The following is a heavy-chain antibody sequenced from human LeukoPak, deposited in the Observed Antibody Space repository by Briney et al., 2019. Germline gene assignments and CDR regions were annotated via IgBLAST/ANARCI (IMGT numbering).Heavy chain of an antibody. D-gene: IGHD3-16*01. J-gene: IGHJ4*02. CDR3: ALQWDYDYVWGTRRYYFDY. CDR2: IYYSGST. V-gene: IGHV4-39*01. Sequence: PSETLSLTCTVSGGSIGSSSYYWGWIRQPPGKGLERIGSIYYSGSTYYNPSLKSRVTISVDTSKNQFSLKLSSVTAADTAVYYCALQWDYDYVWGTRRYYFDYWGQGTLVTVSS. CDR1: GGSIGSSSYY.